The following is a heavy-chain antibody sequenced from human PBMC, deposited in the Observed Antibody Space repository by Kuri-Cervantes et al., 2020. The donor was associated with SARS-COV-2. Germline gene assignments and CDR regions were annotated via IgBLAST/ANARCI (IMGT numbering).Heavy chain of an antibody. CDR1: GVTFSSDG. CDR3: AKALRVVVVAATDLFDY. J-gene: IGHJ4*02. CDR2: ISYDGSNK. Sequence: GESLKISFAASGVTFSSDGMHWVRQAPGKGLEWVAVISYDGSNKYYADSVKGRFTISRDNSKNTLYLQMNSLRAEDTAVYYCAKALRVVVVAATDLFDYWGQGTLVTVSS. V-gene: IGHV3-30*18. D-gene: IGHD2-15*01.